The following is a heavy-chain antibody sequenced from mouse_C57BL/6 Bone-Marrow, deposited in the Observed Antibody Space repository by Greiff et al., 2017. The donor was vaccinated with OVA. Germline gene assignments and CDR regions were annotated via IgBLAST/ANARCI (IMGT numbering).Heavy chain of an antibody. J-gene: IGHJ4*01. CDR1: GFSLTSYA. CDR2: IWTGGGT. V-gene: IGHV2-9-1*01. CDR3: ARGPYYYGSSLYAMDY. D-gene: IGHD1-1*01. Sequence: QVQLQQSGPGLVAPSQSLSITCTVSGFSLTSYAISWVRQPPGKGLEWLGVIWTGGGTNYNSALKSRLSISKDNSKSQVFLKMNSLQTDDTARYYCARGPYYYGSSLYAMDYWGQGTSVTVAS.